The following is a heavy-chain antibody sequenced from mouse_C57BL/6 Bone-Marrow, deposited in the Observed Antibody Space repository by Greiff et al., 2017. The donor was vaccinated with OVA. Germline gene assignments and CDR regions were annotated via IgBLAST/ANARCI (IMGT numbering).Heavy chain of an antibody. D-gene: IGHD1-1*01. J-gene: IGHJ1*03. Sequence: EVQLQQSGAELVRPGSSVKMSCKTSGYTFTSYGINWVKQRPGQGLEWIGYIYIGNGYTEYNEKFKDKATLTSDTSSSTVYMQLSSLTSEDSAIYFCALYYCGSSPYWYFDVWGTGTTVTVSS. CDR1: GYTFTSYG. CDR3: ALYYCGSSPYWYFDV. V-gene: IGHV1-58*01. CDR2: IYIGNGYT.